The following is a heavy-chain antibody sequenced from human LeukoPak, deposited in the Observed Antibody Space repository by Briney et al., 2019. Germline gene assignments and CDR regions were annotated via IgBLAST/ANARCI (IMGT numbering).Heavy chain of an antibody. V-gene: IGHV1-69*01. J-gene: IGHJ1*01. Sequence: SVKVSCKASGGTFSSYAISWVRQAPGQGLEWMGGIIPIFGTANYAQKFQGRVTITADESTSTAYMELSSLRSEDTAVYYCARDSSDFRNLIPHWGQGTLVTVSS. CDR3: ARDSSDFRNLIPH. D-gene: IGHD1-14*01. CDR1: GGTFSSYA. CDR2: IIPIFGTA.